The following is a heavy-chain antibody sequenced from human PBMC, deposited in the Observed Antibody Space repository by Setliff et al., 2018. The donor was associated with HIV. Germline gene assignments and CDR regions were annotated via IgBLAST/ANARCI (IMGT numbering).Heavy chain of an antibody. D-gene: IGHD3-3*01. CDR2: INPSGGST. J-gene: IGHJ5*02. CDR3: ARDPIRAVGVDFWSATNNWFGP. Sequence: GASVKVSCKASGYTFTSYYMHWVRQAPGQGLEWMGIINPSGGSTSYAQKFQGRVTMTRDTSTSTVYMELSSLRSEETAVYYCARDPIRAVGVDFWSATNNWFGPWGQRTLVTVSS. V-gene: IGHV1-46*01. CDR1: GYTFTSYY.